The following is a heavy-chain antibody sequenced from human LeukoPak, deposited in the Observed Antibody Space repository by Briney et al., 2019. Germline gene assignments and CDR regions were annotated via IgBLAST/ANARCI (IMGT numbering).Heavy chain of an antibody. CDR2: IYPSDSDT. D-gene: IGHD1-26*01. J-gene: IGHJ4*02. CDR3: ARQGSGILDY. CDR1: GYTFSSYW. V-gene: IGHV5-51*01. Sequence: GESLKISCKGSGYTFSSYWVGWVRQMPGKDLEWMGIIYPSDSDTRYSPSLQGQVTISADKSISTAYLQWSSLRASDTAMYYCARQGSGILDYWGQGTLVTVSS.